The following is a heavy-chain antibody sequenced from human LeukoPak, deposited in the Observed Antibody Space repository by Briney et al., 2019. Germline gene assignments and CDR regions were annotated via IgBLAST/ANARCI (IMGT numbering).Heavy chain of an antibody. CDR3: ARDSPDCSSITCYKDWFDP. Sequence: SETLSLTCTVSGASITSSGYYWGWIRQPPGKGLEWIGTIYHSGSTYYNPSLKSRVTISVDTSKNQFSLKLSSVTAADTAVYYCARDSPDCSSITCYKDWFDPWGQGTLVTVSS. CDR2: IYHSGST. D-gene: IGHD2-2*02. J-gene: IGHJ5*02. CDR1: GASITSSGYY. V-gene: IGHV4-39*07.